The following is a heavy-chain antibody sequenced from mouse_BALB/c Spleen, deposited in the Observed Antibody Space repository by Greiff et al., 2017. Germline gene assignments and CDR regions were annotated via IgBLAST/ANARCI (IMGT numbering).Heavy chain of an antibody. J-gene: IGHJ3*01. V-gene: IGHV1S126*01. D-gene: IGHD2-9*01. CDR3: ARPPYYGSWFAY. Sequence: QVQLQQSGPQLVRPGASVKISCKASGYSFTSYWMHWVKQRPGQGLEWIGMIDPSDSETRLNQKFKDKATLTVDKSSSTAYMQLSSPTSEDSAVYYCARPPYYGSWFAYWGQGTLVTVSA. CDR2: IDPSDSET. CDR1: GYSFTSYW.